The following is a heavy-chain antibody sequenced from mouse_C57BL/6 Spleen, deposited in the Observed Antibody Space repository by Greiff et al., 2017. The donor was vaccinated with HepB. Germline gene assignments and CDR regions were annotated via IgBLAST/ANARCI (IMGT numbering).Heavy chain of an antibody. CDR1: GYTFTSYW. V-gene: IGHV1-5*01. CDR3: TRSVDYDGIFAY. CDR2: IYPGNSDT. J-gene: IGHJ3*01. Sequence: VQLQQSGTVLARPGASVKMSCKTSGYTFTSYWMHWVKQRPGQGLEWIGAIYPGNSDTSYNQKFKGKAKLTAVTSASTAYMELSSLTNEDSAVYYCTRSVDYDGIFAYWGQGTLVTVSA. D-gene: IGHD2-4*01.